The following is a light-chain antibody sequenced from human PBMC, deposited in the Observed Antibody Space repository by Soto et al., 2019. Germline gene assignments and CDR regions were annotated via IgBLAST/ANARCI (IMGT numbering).Light chain of an antibody. CDR2: DVA. J-gene: IGLJ3*02. CDR1: SSDVGNYNY. CDR3: CSYAGSYTWV. V-gene: IGLV2-11*01. Sequence: QSALTQPRSVSGSPGQSVTISCTRTSSDVGNYNYVSWYRQHPGKAPKLMIYDVAQRPSGVPDRFSGSKSGNTASLTISGLQAEDEADYYCCSYAGSYTWVFGGGTKLTVL.